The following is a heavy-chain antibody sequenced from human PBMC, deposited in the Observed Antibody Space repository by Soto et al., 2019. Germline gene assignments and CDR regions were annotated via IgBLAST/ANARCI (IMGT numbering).Heavy chain of an antibody. CDR2: IWPGDSDT. J-gene: IGHJ4*02. V-gene: IGHV5-51*01. Sequence: GESLKISCKGSGYSFSGYWIGWVRQMPGKGLEWMGIIWPGDSDTRYSPSFQGQVTISADKSITTAYLQWSSLKASDTAIYYCARAPPGRNGNNRFDFWGQGTLVTVSS. CDR1: GYSFSGYW. D-gene: IGHD2-15*01. CDR3: ARAPPGRNGNNRFDF.